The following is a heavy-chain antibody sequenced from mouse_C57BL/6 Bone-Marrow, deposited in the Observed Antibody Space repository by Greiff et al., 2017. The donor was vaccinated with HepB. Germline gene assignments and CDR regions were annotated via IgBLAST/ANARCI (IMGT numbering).Heavy chain of an antibody. Sequence: EVQLQQSGPELVKPGASVKISCKASGYTFTDYYMNWVKQSHGKSLEWIGDINPNNGGTSYNQKFKGKATLTVDKSSSTAYMELRSLTSEDSAVYYCARLPIYYGYDGSWYFDVWGTGTTVTVSS. CDR3: ARLPIYYGYDGSWYFDV. D-gene: IGHD2-2*01. J-gene: IGHJ1*03. V-gene: IGHV1-26*01. CDR1: GYTFTDYY. CDR2: INPNNGGT.